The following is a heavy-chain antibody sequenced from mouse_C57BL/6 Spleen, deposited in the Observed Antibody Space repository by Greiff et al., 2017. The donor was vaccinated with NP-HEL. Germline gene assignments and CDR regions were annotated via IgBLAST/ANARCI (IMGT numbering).Heavy chain of an antibody. V-gene: IGHV1-52*01. CDR3: AREDDYDRFAY. CDR2: IDPSDSET. CDR1: GYTFTSYW. J-gene: IGHJ3*01. D-gene: IGHD2-4*01. Sequence: QVQLQQPGAELVRPGSSVKLSCKASGYTFTSYWMHWVKQRPIQGLEWIGNIDPSDSETHYNQKFKDKATLTVDESSSTAYMQLSSLTSEDSAVYYCAREDDYDRFAYWGQGTLVTVSA.